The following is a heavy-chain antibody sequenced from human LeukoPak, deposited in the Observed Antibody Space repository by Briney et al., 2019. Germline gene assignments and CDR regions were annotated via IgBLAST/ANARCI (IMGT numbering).Heavy chain of an antibody. CDR3: ARERVSAYDY. CDR2: IKPDGNEQ. J-gene: IGHJ4*02. Sequence: GGSLRLSCAASGFIFSDYWMGWVRPAPGKGPEWVASIKPDGNEQYYVDSVRGRFTISRDNSKDSLFLQVGSLRDDDTAVYYCARERVSAYDYWGQGTLVTVSS. V-gene: IGHV3-7*01. CDR1: GFIFSDYW.